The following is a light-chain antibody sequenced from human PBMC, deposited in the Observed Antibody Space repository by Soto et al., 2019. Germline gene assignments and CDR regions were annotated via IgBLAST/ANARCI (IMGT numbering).Light chain of an antibody. Sequence: EVVMTQSPATLSVSPGERATLSCRASQSVRSHLAWYQQKPGQAPSLLIFGASTRATGVPARFSGSGSGTEFILTISSVESEDFAIYYCQQHNDWPTFGQGTRLEIK. CDR1: QSVRSH. V-gene: IGKV3-15*01. CDR3: QQHNDWPT. CDR2: GAS. J-gene: IGKJ5*01.